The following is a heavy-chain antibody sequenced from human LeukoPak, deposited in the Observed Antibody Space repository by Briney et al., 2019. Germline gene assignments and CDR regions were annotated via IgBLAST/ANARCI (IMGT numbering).Heavy chain of an antibody. J-gene: IGHJ3*02. Sequence: GGSLRLSCAASGFTFSSYAMSWVRQAPGKGLEWVSVIYSGGSTYYADSVKGRFTISRDNSKNTLYLQMNSLRAEDTAVYYCARERRYYGSGSYNAFDIWGQGTMVTVSS. D-gene: IGHD3-10*01. CDR1: GFTFSSYA. CDR3: ARERRYYGSGSYNAFDI. CDR2: IYSGGST. V-gene: IGHV3-53*01.